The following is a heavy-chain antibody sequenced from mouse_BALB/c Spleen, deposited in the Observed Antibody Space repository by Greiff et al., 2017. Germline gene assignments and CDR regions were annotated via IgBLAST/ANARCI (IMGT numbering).Heavy chain of an antibody. Sequence: EVQRVESGGGLVKPGGSLKLSCAASGFTFSSYAMSWVRQTPEKRLEWVASISSGGSTYYPDSVKGRFTISRDNARNILYLQMSSLRSEDTAMYYCARGDYDYDESAMDYWGQGTSVTVSS. D-gene: IGHD2-4*01. CDR2: ISSGGST. V-gene: IGHV5-6-5*01. J-gene: IGHJ4*01. CDR1: GFTFSSYA. CDR3: ARGDYDYDESAMDY.